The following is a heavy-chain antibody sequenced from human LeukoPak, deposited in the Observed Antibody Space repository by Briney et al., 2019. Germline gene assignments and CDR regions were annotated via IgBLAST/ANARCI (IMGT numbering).Heavy chain of an antibody. J-gene: IGHJ5*02. CDR3: AKEWDGSGTRLGWFDP. V-gene: IGHV3-23*01. Sequence: GGSLRLSCVGSGFTFGSYAMSWVRQAPGKGLEWVSLISGSGGVTYYADSVKGRFTISRDNSKNTLYLQMNSLRAEDAATYYCAKEWDGSGTRLGWFDPWGQGTLVTVSS. CDR2: ISGSGGVT. D-gene: IGHD3-10*01. CDR1: GFTFGSYA.